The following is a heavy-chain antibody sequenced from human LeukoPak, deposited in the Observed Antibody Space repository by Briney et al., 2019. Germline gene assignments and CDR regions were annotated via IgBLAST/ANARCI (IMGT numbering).Heavy chain of an antibody. Sequence: SETLSLTCTVSGGSISTYYWGWIRQPPGKGLEWIGTFYYSGSTYYNPSLKSRVTISVDTSKNQFSLKLSSVTAADTAVYYCARISSYCGGGSCYDFYFDYWGQGTLVTVSS. J-gene: IGHJ4*02. D-gene: IGHD2-15*01. CDR1: GGSISTYY. CDR3: ARISSYCGGGSCYDFYFDY. V-gene: IGHV4-39*01. CDR2: FYYSGST.